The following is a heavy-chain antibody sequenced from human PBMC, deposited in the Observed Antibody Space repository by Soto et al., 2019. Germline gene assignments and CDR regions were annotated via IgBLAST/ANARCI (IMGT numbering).Heavy chain of an antibody. Sequence: QVPLVQSGAEVKKPGSSVKVSCKASGGTFSSYAISWVRQAPGQGLEWMGGIIPIFGTANYAQKFQGRVTITADESTSTAYMELSSLRSEDTAVYYCARAVPYSGSYEGPGTEKNWFDPWGQGTLVTVSS. CDR1: GGTFSSYA. CDR2: IIPIFGTA. V-gene: IGHV1-69*01. CDR3: ARAVPYSGSYEGPGTEKNWFDP. J-gene: IGHJ5*02. D-gene: IGHD1-26*01.